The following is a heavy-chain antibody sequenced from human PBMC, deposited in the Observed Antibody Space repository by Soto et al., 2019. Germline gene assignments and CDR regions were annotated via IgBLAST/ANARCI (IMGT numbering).Heavy chain of an antibody. J-gene: IGHJ5*02. D-gene: IGHD2-21*01. CDR2: ISPKGTYR. CDR3: SRCGGGGLFDL. V-gene: IGHV3-11*06. CDR1: GFTFSDYY. Sequence: QVQLVESGGGLVKPGGSLRLSCATSGFTFSDYYMSWIRQAPGKGLEFVSYISPKGTYRTYADSVKGRFTISRDNAKNSLYLQVNSLRAEDTAVYYCSRCGGGGLFDLWGQGTFVTVSS.